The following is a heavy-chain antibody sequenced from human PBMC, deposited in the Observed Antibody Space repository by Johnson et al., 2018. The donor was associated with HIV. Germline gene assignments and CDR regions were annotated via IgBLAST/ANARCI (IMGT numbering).Heavy chain of an antibody. CDR3: AKMSRGRQDAFDI. CDR2: IYSGGTT. Sequence: VQLVESGGGLVHPGGSLRLSCSASGFTVSSNYMSWVRQAPGTGLEWVSVIYSGGTTYYADSVKGRFTISRDNSKNTLYVQMNSLRVEDTAVYYCAKMSRGRQDAFDIWGQGAMVSVSA. V-gene: IGHV3-66*01. J-gene: IGHJ3*02. CDR1: GFTVSSNY. D-gene: IGHD3-16*01.